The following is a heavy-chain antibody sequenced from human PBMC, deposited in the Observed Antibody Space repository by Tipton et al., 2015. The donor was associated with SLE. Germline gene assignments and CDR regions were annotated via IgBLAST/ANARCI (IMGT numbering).Heavy chain of an antibody. J-gene: IGHJ6*02. Sequence: TLSLTCTVSGGSISSHYWSWVRQPPGKGLEWIGYIYYTGSTNYNSSLKSRVTISVDTSKNQFSLKLSSVSAADTAVYYCARVMVQGAMGGMVVWGQGSTGIGSS. CDR3: ARVMVQGAMGGMVV. CDR1: GGSISSHY. CDR2: IYYTGST. V-gene: IGHV4-59*11. D-gene: IGHD3-10*01.